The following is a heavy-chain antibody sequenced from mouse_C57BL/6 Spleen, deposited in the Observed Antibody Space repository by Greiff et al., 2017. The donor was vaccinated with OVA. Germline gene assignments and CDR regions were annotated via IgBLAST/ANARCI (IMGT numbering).Heavy chain of an antibody. CDR2: IDPETGGT. CDR3: TRGLFDY. D-gene: IGHD3-1*01. Sequence: QVQLQQSGAELVRPGASVTLSCKASGYTFTDYEMHWVKQTPVHGLEWIGAIDPETGGTAYNQKFKGKAILTADKSSSTAYMELRSRTSEDSAVYYCTRGLFDYWGQGTTLTVSS. CDR1: GYTFTDYE. V-gene: IGHV1-15*01. J-gene: IGHJ2*01.